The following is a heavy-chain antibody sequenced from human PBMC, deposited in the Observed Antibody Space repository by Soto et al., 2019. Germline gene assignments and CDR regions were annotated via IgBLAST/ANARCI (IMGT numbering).Heavy chain of an antibody. J-gene: IGHJ4*02. Sequence: GSLRLSCAASGFTFSSYGMHWVRQAPGKGLEWVAVISYDGSNKYYADSVKGRFTISRDNSKNTLYLQMNSLRAEDTAVYYCAKGQLRGYTAIFDYWGQGTLVTVSS. CDR3: AKGQLRGYTAIFDY. D-gene: IGHD5-18*01. CDR1: GFTFSSYG. CDR2: ISYDGSNK. V-gene: IGHV3-30*18.